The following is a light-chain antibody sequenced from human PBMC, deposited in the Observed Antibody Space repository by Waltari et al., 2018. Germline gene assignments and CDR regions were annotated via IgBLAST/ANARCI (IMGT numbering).Light chain of an antibody. CDR3: QQGHGLPLT. Sequence: DIQMTQSPSSVSASVGNRVTITCRASRDISSWLAWYQQKPGTAPKLLIYAVSSWQSGVPSRFSGSGSGTYFTLTISSLQPEDFAIYYCQQGHGLPLTFGGGTKVEIK. J-gene: IGKJ4*01. V-gene: IGKV1-12*01. CDR1: RDISSW. CDR2: AVS.